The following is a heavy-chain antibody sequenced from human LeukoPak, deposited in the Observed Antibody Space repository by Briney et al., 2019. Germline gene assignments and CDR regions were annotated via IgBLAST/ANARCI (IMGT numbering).Heavy chain of an antibody. D-gene: IGHD3-10*01. CDR3: AREGRITMVRGPRYWFDP. Sequence: SETLSLTCTVSGYSISSYYWTWIRQPPGKGLEWIGYLDYSGSTNYNPSLKSRVTMSVDTSKNQFSLKLSSVTAADTAVYYCAREGRITMVRGPRYWFDPWGQGTLVTVSS. CDR1: GYSISSYY. J-gene: IGHJ5*02. V-gene: IGHV4-59*12. CDR2: LDYSGST.